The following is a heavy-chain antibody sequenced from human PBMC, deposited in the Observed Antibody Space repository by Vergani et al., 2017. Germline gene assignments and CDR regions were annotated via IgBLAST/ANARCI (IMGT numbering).Heavy chain of an antibody. J-gene: IGHJ6*02. CDR3: ARQYCGGDGYRPYYYYYGRDV. Sequence: QLQLQESVPGLVKPSETLSLTCTVSGGSISSSSYYWGWIRQPPGKGLEWIGTIYYSGSTYYNPSLKSRVTISVDTSKNQFSLMLSSVTAADTAVYYCARQYCGGDGYRPYYYYYGRDVWGQGTTVTVSS. CDR1: GGSISSSSYY. V-gene: IGHV4-39*01. D-gene: IGHD2-21*02. CDR2: IYYSGST.